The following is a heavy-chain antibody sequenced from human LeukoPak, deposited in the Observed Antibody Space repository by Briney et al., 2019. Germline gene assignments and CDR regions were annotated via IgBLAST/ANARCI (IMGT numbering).Heavy chain of an antibody. V-gene: IGHV3-23*01. Sequence: GGSLRLSCAASGFTFSSYAMSWVRQAPGKGLEWVSGISGSGGSTYYADSVKGRFTISRDNSRDTLYLQMNSLRAEDTAVYYCASGRWGSQPSEFDLWGRGTLVIVSS. CDR1: GFTFSSYA. D-gene: IGHD3-16*01. CDR2: ISGSGGST. CDR3: ASGRWGSQPSEFDL. J-gene: IGHJ2*01.